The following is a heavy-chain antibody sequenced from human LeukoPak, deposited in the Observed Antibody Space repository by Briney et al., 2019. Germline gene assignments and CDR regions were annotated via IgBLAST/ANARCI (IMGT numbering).Heavy chain of an antibody. CDR3: ARDYYDSSGNAAFDI. CDR1: GFTFSDYY. V-gene: IGHV3-11*04. Sequence: GGSLRLSCATSGFTFSDYYMTWIRQAPGKGLEWVSYIGGSGSGIHYADSVKGRFIISRDNAKNSLYLQMDSLRAEDTAVYYCARDYYDSSGNAAFDIWGQGTMVTVSS. CDR2: IGGSGSGI. J-gene: IGHJ3*02. D-gene: IGHD3-22*01.